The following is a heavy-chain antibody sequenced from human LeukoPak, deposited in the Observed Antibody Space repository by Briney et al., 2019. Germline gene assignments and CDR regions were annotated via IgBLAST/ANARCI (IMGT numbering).Heavy chain of an antibody. J-gene: IGHJ4*02. CDR2: ISSRGSII. V-gene: IGHV3-11*01. CDR3: ARVIAVSAQYFDY. D-gene: IGHD6-19*01. CDR1: GLTFSDYY. Sequence: GGSLRLSCAASGLTFSDYYMSWIRQAPGKGLEWVSYISSRGSIIYYADSVKGRFTISRDNAKNSLYLQMNSLRAEATAVYYCARVIAVSAQYFDYWGQGTLVTVSS.